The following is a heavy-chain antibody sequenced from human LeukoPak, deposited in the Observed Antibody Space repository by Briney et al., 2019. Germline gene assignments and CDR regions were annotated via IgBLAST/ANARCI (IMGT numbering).Heavy chain of an antibody. CDR1: GFTFSSYA. CDR3: ARSFYYDTSGSYYFDY. J-gene: IGHJ4*02. Sequence: PGGPLRLSCTVSGFTFSSYAMTWVRQAPGKGLEWVSGISGGGTGTYYADSVKGRFTISRDNSKNTLYLQMNSLRAEDTAVYYCARSFYYDTSGSYYFDYWGQGTLVTVSS. V-gene: IGHV3-23*01. CDR2: ISGGGTGT. D-gene: IGHD3-22*01.